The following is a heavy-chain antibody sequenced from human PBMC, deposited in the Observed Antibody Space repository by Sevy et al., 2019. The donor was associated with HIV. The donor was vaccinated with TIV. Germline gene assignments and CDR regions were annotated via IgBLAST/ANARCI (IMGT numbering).Heavy chain of an antibody. V-gene: IGHV4-39*01. CDR2: IYYSGST. CDR3: ARGIGDYYGSGSYYRQNWFDP. CDR1: VGSISSSSYY. J-gene: IGHJ5*02. D-gene: IGHD3-10*01. Sequence: SETLSLTCTVSVGSISSSSYYWGWIRQPPGKGLEWIGSIYYSGSTYYNPSLKSRVTISVDTSKNQFSLKLSSVTAADTAVYYCARGIGDYYGSGSYYRQNWFDPWGQGTLVTVSS.